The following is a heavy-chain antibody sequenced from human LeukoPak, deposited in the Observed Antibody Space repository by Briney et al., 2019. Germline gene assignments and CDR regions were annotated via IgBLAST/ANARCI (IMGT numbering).Heavy chain of an antibody. CDR3: AKDSSGWYGCFDY. D-gene: IGHD6-19*01. Sequence: PGRSLRLSCAASGFTFSSYGMHWVRQAPGKGLEWVAVMSYDGSNKYYADSVKGRFTISRDNSKNTLYLQMNSLRAEDTAVYYCAKDSSGWYGCFDYWGQGTPVTVSS. J-gene: IGHJ4*02. CDR1: GFTFSSYG. V-gene: IGHV3-30*18. CDR2: MSYDGSNK.